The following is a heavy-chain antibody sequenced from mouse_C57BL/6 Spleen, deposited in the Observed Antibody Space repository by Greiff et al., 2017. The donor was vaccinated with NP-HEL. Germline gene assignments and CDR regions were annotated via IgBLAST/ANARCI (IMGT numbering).Heavy chain of an antibody. Sequence: VQLQQPGAELVRPGTSVKLSCKASGYTFTSYWMHWVKQRPGQGLEWIGVIDPSDSYTNYNQKFKGKATLTVDTSSSTAYMQLSSLTSEDSAVYYCARGGLELRWYFDVWGTGTTVTVSS. V-gene: IGHV1-59*01. D-gene: IGHD1-1*01. J-gene: IGHJ1*03. CDR2: IDPSDSYT. CDR1: GYTFTSYW. CDR3: ARGGLELRWYFDV.